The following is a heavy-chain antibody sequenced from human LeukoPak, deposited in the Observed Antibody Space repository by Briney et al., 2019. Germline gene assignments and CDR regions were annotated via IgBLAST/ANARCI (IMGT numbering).Heavy chain of an antibody. Sequence: GASVKVSCKAPGYTFTSYDINWVRQATGQGLEGMGWMNPNSGNTGYAQKFQGRVTTTRNTSISTAYMELSSLRSEDTAVYYCARGQERDFWSGDYRYYYYYMDVWGKGTTVTVSS. D-gene: IGHD3-3*01. J-gene: IGHJ6*03. CDR2: MNPNSGNT. V-gene: IGHV1-8*01. CDR1: GYTFTSYD. CDR3: ARGQERDFWSGDYRYYYYYMDV.